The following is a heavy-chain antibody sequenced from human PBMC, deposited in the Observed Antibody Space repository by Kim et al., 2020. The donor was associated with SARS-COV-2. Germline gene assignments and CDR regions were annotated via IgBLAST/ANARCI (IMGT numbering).Heavy chain of an antibody. Sequence: YAGPVKGRITIARDESKNTLNLQMNSLKTEDTAGYYCTTDGVGLRWRSDYWGQGTLVTVSS. J-gene: IGHJ4*02. V-gene: IGHV3-15*01. D-gene: IGHD5-12*01. CDR3: TTDGVGLRWRSDY.